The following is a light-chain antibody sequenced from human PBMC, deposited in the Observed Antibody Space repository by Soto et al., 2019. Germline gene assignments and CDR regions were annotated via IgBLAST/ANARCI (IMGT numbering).Light chain of an antibody. J-gene: IGLJ2*01. V-gene: IGLV2-8*01. CDR3: SSYAGRNDLV. CDR1: STDVGGYNY. CDR2: EVS. Sequence: QSALTQPPSASGSPGQSVTISCTGTSTDVGGYNYVSWYQQHPGKAPKLMIYEVSKRPSGVPDRFSGSKSGNTASLTVSGHPAEEEADYYCSSYAGRNDLVFGRGTKLTVL.